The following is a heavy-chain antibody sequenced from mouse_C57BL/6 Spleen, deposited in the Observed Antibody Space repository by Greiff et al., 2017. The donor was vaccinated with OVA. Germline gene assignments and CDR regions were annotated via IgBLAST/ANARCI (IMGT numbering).Heavy chain of an antibody. J-gene: IGHJ3*01. Sequence: QVQLQQPGAELVRPGSSVKLSCKASGYTFTSYWMHWVKQRPIQGLEWIGNIDPSDSETHYNQKFKDKATLTVDKSSSTAYMQLSSLTSEDSAVYDCARRGTTAQASDWFAYWGQGTLVTVSA. V-gene: IGHV1-52*01. CDR1: GYTFTSYW. CDR3: ARRGTTAQASDWFAY. D-gene: IGHD3-2*02. CDR2: IDPSDSET.